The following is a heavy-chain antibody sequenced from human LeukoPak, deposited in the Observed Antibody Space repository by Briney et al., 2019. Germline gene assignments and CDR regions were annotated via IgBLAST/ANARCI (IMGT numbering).Heavy chain of an antibody. CDR1: GFMFSNYG. J-gene: IGHJ1*01. Sequence: GRSLRLSCAASGFMFSNYGMNWVRQAPGKGLEWVAVIWYDGNNKYYADSAKGRFTISRDNSKNTLSLQMNSLRAEDTAVYYCARAFYGDARMGLEHWGQGTLVTVSS. CDR3: ARAFYGDARMGLEH. CDR2: IWYDGNNK. V-gene: IGHV3-33*01. D-gene: IGHD4-17*01.